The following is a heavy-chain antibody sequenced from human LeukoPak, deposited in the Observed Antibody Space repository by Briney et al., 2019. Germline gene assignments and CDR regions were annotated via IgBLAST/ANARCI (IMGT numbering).Heavy chain of an antibody. V-gene: IGHV1-18*01. CDR3: ARAGYNYGNPDDY. CDR1: GYTFASYG. Sequence: ASVKVSCKASGYTFASYGISWVRQAPGQGLEWMGWISAYNGATNFAQNLQGRVTMTTDTSTSTAYMELRSLRSDDTAVYYCARAGYNYGNPDDYWGQGTLLGVSS. CDR2: ISAYNGAT. D-gene: IGHD5-18*01. J-gene: IGHJ4*02.